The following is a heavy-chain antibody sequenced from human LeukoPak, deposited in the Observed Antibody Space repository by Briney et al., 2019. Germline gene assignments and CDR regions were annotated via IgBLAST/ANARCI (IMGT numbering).Heavy chain of an antibody. CDR2: INSDGSST. V-gene: IGHV3-74*01. CDR3: ARGPSRVDV. J-gene: IGHJ6*02. CDR1: GFTFRSYW. Sequence: GGSLRLSCAASGFTFRSYWMRWVRQAPGKGLVWVSVINSDGSSTNYADSVKGRFTISRDNAKNTLYLQMNSLRAEDTAVYYCARGPSRVDVWGQGTTVTVSS.